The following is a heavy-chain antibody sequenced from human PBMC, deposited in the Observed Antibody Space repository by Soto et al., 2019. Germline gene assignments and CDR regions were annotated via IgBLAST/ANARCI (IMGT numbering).Heavy chain of an antibody. Sequence: QMRLQESGPGLVKPSETMSLTCTASGASISNYYWNWIRQPPGKGLEWIGHIYNGESTNYNPSLTSRVTISVDTSKNQFSLKLGSVTAADTAVYYCAQTTGWPGFDYWGQGILVTVSS. D-gene: IGHD6-19*01. CDR2: IYNGEST. CDR1: GASISNYY. CDR3: AQTTGWPGFDY. J-gene: IGHJ4*02. V-gene: IGHV4-59*01.